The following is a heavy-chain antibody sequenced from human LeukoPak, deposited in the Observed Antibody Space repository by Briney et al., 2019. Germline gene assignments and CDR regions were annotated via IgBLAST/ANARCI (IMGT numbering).Heavy chain of an antibody. Sequence: TSETLSLTCAVYGGSFSGYYWSWIRQPPGKGLEWIGEINHSGSTNYNPSLKSRVTISVDTSKNQFSLKLSSVTAADTAVYYCASATLYYYYGMDVWGQGTMVTVSS. CDR2: INHSGST. V-gene: IGHV4-34*01. CDR3: ASATLYYYYGMDV. CDR1: GGSFSGYY. J-gene: IGHJ6*02.